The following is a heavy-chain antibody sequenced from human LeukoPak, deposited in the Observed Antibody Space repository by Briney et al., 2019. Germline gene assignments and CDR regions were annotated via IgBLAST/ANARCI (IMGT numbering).Heavy chain of an antibody. V-gene: IGHV1-24*01. CDR2: FDPEDGET. CDR3: ATGQITMVRRVIYPFAGMDV. D-gene: IGHD3-10*01. J-gene: IGHJ6*02. CDR1: GYTLTELS. Sequence: ASVKVSCKVSGYTLTELSMHWVRQAPGKGLEWMGGFDPEDGETIYAQKFQGRVTMTEDTSTDTAYMELSSLRSEDTAVYYCATGQITMVRRVIYPFAGMDVWGQGTTVTVSS.